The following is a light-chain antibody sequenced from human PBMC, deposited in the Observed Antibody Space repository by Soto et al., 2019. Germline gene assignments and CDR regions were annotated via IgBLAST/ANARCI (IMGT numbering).Light chain of an antibody. CDR1: QSISSN. CDR2: LAS. V-gene: IGKV3-15*01. CDR3: QQYDFWPIT. Sequence: EIVMTQSPGTLSVSPGERATLSCRASQSISSNLAWYQHKPGQGPRLLIYLASIRATGIPARFSGSGSGTEFTLTINRLQSEVFAGYYWQQYDFWPITFGQGTQLEVK. J-gene: IGKJ5*01.